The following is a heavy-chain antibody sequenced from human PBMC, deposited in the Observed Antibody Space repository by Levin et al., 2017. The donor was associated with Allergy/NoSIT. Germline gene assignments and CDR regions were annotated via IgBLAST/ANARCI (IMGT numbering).Heavy chain of an antibody. CDR2: ISSSSSYI. J-gene: IGHJ5*02. D-gene: IGHD1-26*01. V-gene: IGHV3-21*01. Sequence: GGSLRLSCAASGFTFSSYSMNWVRQAPGKGLEWVSSISSSSSYIYYADSVKGRFTISRDNAKNSLYLQMNSLRAEDTAVYYCARGVVGATGGWFDPWGQGTLVTVSS. CDR1: GFTFSSYS. CDR3: ARGVVGATGGWFDP.